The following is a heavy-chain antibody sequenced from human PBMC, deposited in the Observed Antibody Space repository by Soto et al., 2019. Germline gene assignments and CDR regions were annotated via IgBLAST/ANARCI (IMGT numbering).Heavy chain of an antibody. J-gene: IGHJ4*02. V-gene: IGHV1-69*13. Sequence: GASVKVSCKASGGTFSSYAISWVRQAPGQGLEWMGGIIPIFGTANYAQKFQGRVTITADEPTSTAYMELSSLRSEDTAVYYCALLDIAARHDYWGQGTLVTVSS. CDR1: GGTFSSYA. CDR2: IIPIFGTA. D-gene: IGHD6-6*01. CDR3: ALLDIAARHDY.